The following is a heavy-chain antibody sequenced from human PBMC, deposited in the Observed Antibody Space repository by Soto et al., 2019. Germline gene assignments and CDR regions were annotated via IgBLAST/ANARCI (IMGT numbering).Heavy chain of an antibody. V-gene: IGHV3-33*01. CDR3: ARDDCSGGRCYPDY. J-gene: IGHJ4*02. Sequence: QVQLVESGGGVVQPGRSLRLSCAASGFTFSSYGMHWVRQAPGKGLEWVAVIWYDGSNKYYADSAKGRFTISRDNSKNTLYLQMNSLRAEDTAVYYCARDDCSGGRCYPDYWGQGTLVTVSS. CDR2: IWYDGSNK. D-gene: IGHD2-15*01. CDR1: GFTFSSYG.